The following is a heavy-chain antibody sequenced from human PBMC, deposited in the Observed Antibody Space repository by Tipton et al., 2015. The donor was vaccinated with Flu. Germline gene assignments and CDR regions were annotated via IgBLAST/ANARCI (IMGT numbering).Heavy chain of an antibody. J-gene: IGHJ4*02. D-gene: IGHD1-14*01. CDR3: AGGRGGLIET. CDR2: IKQDGSET. Sequence: SLRLSCEASGFTFRTYWMNWVRQAPGKGLEWVAIIKQDGSETFYVDSVKGRFIVSRDNAKNSLFLQLSSLTVDDTAVYYCAGGRGGLIETGGQEPRVTV. CDR1: GFTFRTYW. V-gene: IGHV3-7*03.